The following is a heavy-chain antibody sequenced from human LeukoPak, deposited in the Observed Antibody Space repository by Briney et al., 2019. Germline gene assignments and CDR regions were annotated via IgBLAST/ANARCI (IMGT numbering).Heavy chain of an antibody. J-gene: IGHJ4*02. CDR2: IYYSGST. Sequence: PSETLSLTCTVSGGSISSYYWSWIRQPPGKGLEWIGYIYYSGSTNYNPSLKSRVTISVDTSKNQFSLKLSSVTAADTAVYYCARQAEYYYDSSGFLFDYWSQGTLVTVSS. CDR3: ARQAEYYYDSSGFLFDY. D-gene: IGHD3-22*01. CDR1: GGSISSYY. V-gene: IGHV4-59*01.